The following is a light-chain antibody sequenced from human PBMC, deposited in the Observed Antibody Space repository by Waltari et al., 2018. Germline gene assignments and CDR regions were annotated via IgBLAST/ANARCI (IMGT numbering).Light chain of an antibody. CDR2: QAS. J-gene: IGKJ4*01. CDR1: QAIGIW. Sequence: DTQMTQFPSAVPAFVGDRVTITCRARQAIGIWVAWDQQKPGKAPKLLIYQASTLQSGVPSRFSGSGSGTDFTLTISSLQPEDFATYYCQQAHTFPLTFGGGTKVEIK. CDR3: QQAHTFPLT. V-gene: IGKV1-12*01.